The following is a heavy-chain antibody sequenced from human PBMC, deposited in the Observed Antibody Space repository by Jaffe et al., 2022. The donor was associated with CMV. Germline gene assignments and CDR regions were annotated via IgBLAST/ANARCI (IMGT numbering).Heavy chain of an antibody. CDR3: ANIRDGYIFDY. CDR2: IYYSGST. D-gene: IGHD5-12*01. V-gene: IGHV4-59*01. J-gene: IGHJ4*02. CDR1: GGSISSYY. Sequence: QVQLQESGPGLVKPSETLSLTCTVSGGSISSYYWSWIRQPPGKGLEWIGYIYYSGSTNYNPSLKSRVTISVDTSKNQFSLKLSSVTAADTAVYYCANIRDGYIFDYWGQGTLVTVSS.